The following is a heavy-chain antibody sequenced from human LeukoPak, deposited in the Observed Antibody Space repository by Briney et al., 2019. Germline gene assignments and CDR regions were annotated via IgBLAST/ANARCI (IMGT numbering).Heavy chain of an antibody. CDR1: GFTFSSYG. D-gene: IGHD3-22*01. CDR2: IRYDGSNK. Sequence: GGSLRLSCAASGFTFSSYGMHWVRQAPGKGLEWVAFIRYDGSNKYYADSVKGRFTISRDNSKNTLYLQMNSLRAEDTAVYYCARDPRRLYYYDSSGYPRIYYFDYWGQGTLVTVSS. V-gene: IGHV3-30*02. J-gene: IGHJ4*02. CDR3: ARDPRRLYYYDSSGYPRIYYFDY.